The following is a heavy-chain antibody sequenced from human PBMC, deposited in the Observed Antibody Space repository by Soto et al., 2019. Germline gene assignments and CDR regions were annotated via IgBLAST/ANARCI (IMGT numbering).Heavy chain of an antibody. D-gene: IGHD3-10*01. Sequence: EVQLVETGGGLIQPGRSLRLSCAASGFTVSSNYMSWVRQAPGKGLEWVSVIYSGGSTYYADAVKGRFTISRDNSKNTLYLHMNSLRAEDTAVYYCARDSRGGMDVWGQGTTVTVSS. J-gene: IGHJ6*02. CDR1: GFTVSSNY. CDR3: ARDSRGGMDV. CDR2: IYSGGST. V-gene: IGHV3-53*02.